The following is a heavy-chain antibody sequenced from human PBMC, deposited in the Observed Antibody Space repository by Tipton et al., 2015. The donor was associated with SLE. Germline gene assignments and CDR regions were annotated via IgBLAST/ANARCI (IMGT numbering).Heavy chain of an antibody. CDR3: ARGDFWSGLDY. Sequence: LRPSCTVSGGSITSRYWNWVRQPPGKGLEWIGYIYYSGTTSYNSSLKSRVTISVDSAKNQFSLKVSSVTAADTAVYFCARGDFWSGLDYWGQGALVTVSS. V-gene: IGHV4-59*11. CDR2: IYYSGTT. J-gene: IGHJ4*02. CDR1: GGSITSRY. D-gene: IGHD3-3*01.